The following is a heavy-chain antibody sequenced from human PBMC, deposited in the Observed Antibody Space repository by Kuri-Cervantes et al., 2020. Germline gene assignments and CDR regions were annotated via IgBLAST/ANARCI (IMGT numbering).Heavy chain of an antibody. Sequence: GGSLRLSCAASGFTFSSSWMHWVCQAPEKGLEWVADIKCDGSEKYYVDSVKGRFTISRDNSKNTLYLQMNSLRAEDTAVYYCAKAGGGIAALDYWGQGTLVTVSS. V-gene: IGHV3-52*01. CDR2: IKCDGSEK. D-gene: IGHD6-25*01. CDR3: AKAGGGIAALDY. CDR1: GFTFSSSW. J-gene: IGHJ4*02.